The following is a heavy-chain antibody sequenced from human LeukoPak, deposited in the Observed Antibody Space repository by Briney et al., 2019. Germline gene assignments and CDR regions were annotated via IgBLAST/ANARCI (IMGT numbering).Heavy chain of an antibody. V-gene: IGHV3-23*01. Sequence: PGGSLRLSCAASGFTFSSDAMSWVRQAPGKGLEWVSGISGSGGSASYADSVNGRFTISRDNSKNTLYLQMNSLRAEDTAVYYCAKFAITVWGSYFDYWGQGTLVTVSS. J-gene: IGHJ4*02. D-gene: IGHD3-16*01. CDR2: ISGSGGSA. CDR1: GFTFSSDA. CDR3: AKFAITVWGSYFDY.